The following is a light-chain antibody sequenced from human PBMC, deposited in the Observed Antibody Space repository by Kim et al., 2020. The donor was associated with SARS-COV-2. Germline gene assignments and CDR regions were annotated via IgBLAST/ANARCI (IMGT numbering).Light chain of an antibody. Sequence: EIVLTQSPATLSLSPGERATLSCRASQSASSYLAWYQQKPGQAPRLLIYDASNRATGIPPRFSGSGSGTDFTLTISSLEPEDFAVYYCQQRSNWLWTFGQGTKVDIK. CDR1: QSASSY. J-gene: IGKJ1*01. CDR2: DAS. CDR3: QQRSNWLWT. V-gene: IGKV3-11*01.